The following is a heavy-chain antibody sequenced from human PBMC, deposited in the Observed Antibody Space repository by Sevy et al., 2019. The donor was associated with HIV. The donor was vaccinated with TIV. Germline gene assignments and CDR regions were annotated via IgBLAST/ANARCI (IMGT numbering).Heavy chain of an antibody. CDR1: GFTFSNAW. J-gene: IGHJ3*02. CDR2: IKSKTDGGTT. D-gene: IGHD3-22*01. V-gene: IGHV3-15*01. CDR3: TTDLYYYDSSGYYSNAFDI. Sequence: GGSLRLSCAASGFTFSNAWMSWVRQAPGKGLEWVGHIKSKTDGGTTDYAAPVKGRFTISRDDSKNTLYLQMNSLKTEDTAVYYCTTDLYYYDSSGYYSNAFDIWGQGTMVTVSS.